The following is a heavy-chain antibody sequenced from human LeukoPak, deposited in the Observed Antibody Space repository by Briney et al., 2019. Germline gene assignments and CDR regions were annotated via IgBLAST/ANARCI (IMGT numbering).Heavy chain of an antibody. CDR1: GYTFTGYH. CDR3: ARDSLRTAIAMAGGNWFDP. D-gene: IGHD6-19*01. J-gene: IGHJ5*02. CDR2: INPSGGST. Sequence: ASVKVSCKASGYTFTGYHMHWVRQAPGQGLEWMGIINPSGGSTTYAEEFQGRVTMTRDTSTSTVYMELSSLRSEDTAVYYCARDSLRTAIAMAGGNWFDPWGQGTLVTVSS. V-gene: IGHV1-46*01.